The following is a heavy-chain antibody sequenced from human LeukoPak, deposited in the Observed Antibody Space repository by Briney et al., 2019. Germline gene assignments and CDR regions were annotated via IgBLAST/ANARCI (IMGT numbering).Heavy chain of an antibody. V-gene: IGHV3-23*01. CDR3: AKETYYYDSSGPIPEH. CDR2: ISGSGGST. J-gene: IGHJ1*01. Sequence: GGSLRISCAASGFTFSSYAMSWVRQAPGKGLEWVSAISGSGGSTYYADSVKGRFTISRDNSKNTLYLQMNSLRAEDTAVYYCAKETYYYDSSGPIPEHWGQGTLVTVSS. CDR1: GFTFSSYA. D-gene: IGHD3-22*01.